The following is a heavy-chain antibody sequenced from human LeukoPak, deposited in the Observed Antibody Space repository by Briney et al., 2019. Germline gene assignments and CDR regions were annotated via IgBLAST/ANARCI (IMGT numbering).Heavy chain of an antibody. CDR1: GFTFTSYS. Sequence: PGGSLRLSCAASGFTFTSYSMHWVRQTPGEGLEWVSSVNTDGRYKLYADSVKGRFTISRDDAKNSLYLQMNSLRVEDTALYYCARGDDFWGDRDAFDIWGQGTMVTVSS. J-gene: IGHJ3*02. D-gene: IGHD3-3*01. CDR2: VNTDGRYK. CDR3: ARGDDFWGDRDAFDI. V-gene: IGHV3-21*01.